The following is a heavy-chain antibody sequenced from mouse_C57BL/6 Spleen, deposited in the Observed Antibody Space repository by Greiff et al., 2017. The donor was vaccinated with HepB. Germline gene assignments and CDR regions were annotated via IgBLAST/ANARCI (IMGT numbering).Heavy chain of an antibody. CDR2: INPNNGGT. V-gene: IGHV1-26*01. Sequence: EVQLQQSGPELVKPGASVKISCKASGYTFTDYYMNWVKQSHGKSLEWIGDINPNNGGTSYNQKFKGKATLTVDKSSSTAYMELRSLTSEDSAVYYGARGLRLYYFDYWGQGTTLTVSS. CDR3: ARGLRLYYFDY. D-gene: IGHD2-4*01. J-gene: IGHJ2*01. CDR1: GYTFTDYY.